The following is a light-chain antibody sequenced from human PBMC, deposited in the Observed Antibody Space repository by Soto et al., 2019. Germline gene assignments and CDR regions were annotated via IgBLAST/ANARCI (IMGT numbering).Light chain of an antibody. CDR2: DAS. Sequence: IQMTQSPSTLSASVGDTVTITCRASQTISVSLAWYRQKPGKAPKLLIYDASTLQEGVPSRFSGSGSGTEFTLTVTRLQPDDFATYFCQQYDKYSTFGHGTKV. CDR1: QTISVS. V-gene: IGKV1-5*01. CDR3: QQYDKYST. J-gene: IGKJ1*01.